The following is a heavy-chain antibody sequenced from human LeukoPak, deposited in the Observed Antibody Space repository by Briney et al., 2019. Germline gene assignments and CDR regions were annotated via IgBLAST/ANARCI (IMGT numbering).Heavy chain of an antibody. Sequence: GGSLRLSCAASGFTFSTYAMSWVRQAPGKGLEWVSAISGSGDNTYYADSMKGRFTISRDNSRNTLYLQVNTLRAADTALYYCAKTDCTSTSCYIGWFDPWGQGTLVTVSS. CDR2: ISGSGDNT. V-gene: IGHV3-23*01. CDR1: GFTFSTYA. J-gene: IGHJ5*02. CDR3: AKTDCTSTSCYIGWFDP. D-gene: IGHD2-2*02.